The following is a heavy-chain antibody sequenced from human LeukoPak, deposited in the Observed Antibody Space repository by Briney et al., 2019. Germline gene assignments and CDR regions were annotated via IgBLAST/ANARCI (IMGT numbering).Heavy chain of an antibody. V-gene: IGHV1-2*02. Sequence: ASVKVSCKASGYTFTGYYMHWVRQAPGQGLEWMGWINPNTGGTNYAQKFQGRVTKTRDTSISTAYMELSRLRSDDTAVYYCAIDRSGCYYQFDYWGQGTLVTVSS. CDR2: INPNTGGT. D-gene: IGHD3-22*01. CDR1: GYTFTGYY. J-gene: IGHJ4*02. CDR3: AIDRSGCYYQFDY.